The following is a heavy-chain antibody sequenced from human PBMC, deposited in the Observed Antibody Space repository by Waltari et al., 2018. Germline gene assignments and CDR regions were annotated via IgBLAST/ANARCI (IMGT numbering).Heavy chain of an antibody. D-gene: IGHD3-10*02. CDR3: ATCLMFAGYFDL. Sequence: QVQLVQSGAEVKKPVSSVKVSCKVSGYTLTELSMHWVRQAPGKGLEWMGGFDPEDGETIYAQKFQGRVTMTEDTSTDTAYMELSSLRSEDTAVYYCATCLMFAGYFDLWGRGTLVTVSS. CDR1: GYTLTELS. CDR2: FDPEDGET. J-gene: IGHJ2*01. V-gene: IGHV1-24*01.